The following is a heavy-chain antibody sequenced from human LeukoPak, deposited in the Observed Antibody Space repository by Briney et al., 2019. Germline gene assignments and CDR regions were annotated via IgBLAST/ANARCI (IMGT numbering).Heavy chain of an antibody. CDR3: ARMSRYGLDY. Sequence: GGPLRLSCAASGFTFSGYWMSWVRQAPGKGLEWLANIKSDGSEKYYVDSGKGRFTISRDNAKNSLYLQMNSLRPEDTAVYYCARMSRYGLDYWGQGTLVTVSS. J-gene: IGHJ4*02. D-gene: IGHD3-16*01. CDR1: GFTFSGYW. V-gene: IGHV3-7*04. CDR2: IKSDGSEK.